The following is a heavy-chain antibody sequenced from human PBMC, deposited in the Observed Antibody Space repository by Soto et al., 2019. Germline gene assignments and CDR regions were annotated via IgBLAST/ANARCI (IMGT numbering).Heavy chain of an antibody. J-gene: IGHJ4*02. CDR3: ARDYVDYGDYQYYFDY. D-gene: IGHD4-17*01. CDR1: GYTFTSYD. Sequence: ASVKVSCKASGYTFTSYDINWVRQATGQGLEWMGWMNPNSGNTDYAQKFQGRVTMTTNDSTSTAYMELSSLRSEDTAVYYCARDYVDYGDYQYYFDYWGQGTLVTVSS. V-gene: IGHV1-8*01. CDR2: MNPNSGNT.